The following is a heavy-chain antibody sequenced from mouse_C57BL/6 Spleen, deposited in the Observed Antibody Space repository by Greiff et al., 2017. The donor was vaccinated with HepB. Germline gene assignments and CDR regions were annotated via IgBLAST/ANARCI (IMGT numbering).Heavy chain of an antibody. CDR3: AREYDYDDEGFAY. D-gene: IGHD2-4*01. J-gene: IGHJ3*01. Sequence: EVMLVESGGGLVKPGGSLKLSCAASGFTFSDYGMHWVRQAPEKGLEWVAYISSGSSTIYYADTVKGRFTISRDNAKNTLFLQMTSLRSEDTAMYYCAREYDYDDEGFAYWGQGTLVTVSA. V-gene: IGHV5-17*01. CDR2: ISSGSSTI. CDR1: GFTFSDYG.